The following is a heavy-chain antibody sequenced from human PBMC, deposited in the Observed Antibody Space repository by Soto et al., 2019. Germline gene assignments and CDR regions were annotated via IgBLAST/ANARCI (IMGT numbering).Heavy chain of an antibody. J-gene: IGHJ4*02. CDR2: ITSRSSYR. CDR1: GFTFSNYT. CDR3: ARGDFWSGPIY. Sequence: EVQLVESGGGLVKPGGSLRLSCAASGFTFSNYTMNWVRQAPGKGLEWVSSITSRSSYRYYADSVKGRFTISRDNAKNSLYLQMNSLRAEDTAVYYCARGDFWSGPIYWGQGTLVTVSS. V-gene: IGHV3-21*01. D-gene: IGHD3-3*01.